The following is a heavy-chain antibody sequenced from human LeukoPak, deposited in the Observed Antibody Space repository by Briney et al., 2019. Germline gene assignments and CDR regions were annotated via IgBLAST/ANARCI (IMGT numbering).Heavy chain of an antibody. Sequence: GRSLRLSCAASGFTFSSYAMHWVRQAPGKGLEWVAVISYDGSNKYYADSVKGRFTISRDNSKNTLYLQMNSLRAEDTAVYYCARGIVGATPIRRNQNWFDPWGQGTLVTVSS. CDR3: ARGIVGATPIRRNQNWFDP. CDR2: ISYDGSNK. V-gene: IGHV3-30-3*01. J-gene: IGHJ5*02. D-gene: IGHD1-26*01. CDR1: GFTFSSYA.